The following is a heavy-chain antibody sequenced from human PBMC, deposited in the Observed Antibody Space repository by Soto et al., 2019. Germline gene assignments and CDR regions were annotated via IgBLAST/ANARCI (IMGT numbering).Heavy chain of an antibody. J-gene: IGHJ5*02. CDR2: INHSGST. D-gene: IGHD6-6*01. CDR3: ARRGVGARRINWFDP. Sequence: SETLSLTCAVYGGSFSGYYWSWIRQPPGKGLEWIGEINHSGSTNYNPSLKSRVTISVDTSKNQFSLKLSSVTAADTAVYYCARRGVGARRINWFDPWGQGTLVTVSS. V-gene: IGHV4-34*01. CDR1: GGSFSGYY.